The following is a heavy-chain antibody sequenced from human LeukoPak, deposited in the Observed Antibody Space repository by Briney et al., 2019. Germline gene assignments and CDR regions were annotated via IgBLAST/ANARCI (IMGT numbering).Heavy chain of an antibody. D-gene: IGHD6-19*01. J-gene: IGHJ4*02. CDR2: INHSGST. CDR1: GGSFSGYY. Sequence: PSETLSLTCAVYGGSFSGYYWSWIRQPPGKGLEWIGEINHSGSTNYNPSLKSRVTISVDTSKNQFSLKLSSVTAADTAVYYCASLAVAGRGNDYWGQGTLVTVSS. V-gene: IGHV4-34*01. CDR3: ASLAVAGRGNDY.